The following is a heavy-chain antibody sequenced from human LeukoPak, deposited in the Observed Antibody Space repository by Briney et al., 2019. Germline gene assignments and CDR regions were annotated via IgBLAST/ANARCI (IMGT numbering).Heavy chain of an antibody. CDR1: GFTFSSYS. CDR3: AKDPIAGYSSGLPYNWFDP. J-gene: IGHJ5*02. V-gene: IGHV3-21*04. CDR2: ISSSSSYI. D-gene: IGHD6-19*01. Sequence: PGGSLRLSCAASGFTFSSYSMNWVRQAPGKGLEWVSSISSSSSYIYYADSVKGRFTISRDNAKNSLYLQMNSLRAEDTAVYYCAKDPIAGYSSGLPYNWFDPWGQGTLVTVSS.